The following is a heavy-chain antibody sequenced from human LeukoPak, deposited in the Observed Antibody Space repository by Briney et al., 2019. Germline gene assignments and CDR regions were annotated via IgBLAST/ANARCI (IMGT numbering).Heavy chain of an antibody. D-gene: IGHD3-10*01. V-gene: IGHV3-30-3*01. CDR2: ISYDGSNK. CDR1: GXTFSTYA. CDR3: ARTTTPHYYGSGSYALGY. J-gene: IGHJ4*02. Sequence: GRSLRLSWAASGXTFSTYAMHWVRQGPGKGLEWVAVISYDGSNKYYADSVKGRFTISRDNSKNALYPQMSSLSAEDTAVYYCARTTTPHYYGSGSYALGYWGQGTLVTVPS.